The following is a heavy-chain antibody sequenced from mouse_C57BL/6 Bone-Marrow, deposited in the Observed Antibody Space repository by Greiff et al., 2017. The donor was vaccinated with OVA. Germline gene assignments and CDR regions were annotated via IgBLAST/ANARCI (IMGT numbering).Heavy chain of an antibody. CDR2: IDPSDSYT. D-gene: IGHD2-3*01. V-gene: IGHV1-69*01. CDR3: ARREWLLMDY. J-gene: IGHJ4*01. CDR1: GYTFTSYW. Sequence: QVQLKQPGAELVMPGASVKLSCKASGYTFTSYWMHWVKQRPGQGLEWIGEIDPSDSYTNYNQKFKGKSTLTVDKSSSTAYMQLSSLTSEDSAVYYCARREWLLMDYWGQGTSVTVSS.